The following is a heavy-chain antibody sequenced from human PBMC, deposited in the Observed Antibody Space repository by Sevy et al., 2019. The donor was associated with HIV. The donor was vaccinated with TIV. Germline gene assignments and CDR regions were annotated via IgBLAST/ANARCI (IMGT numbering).Heavy chain of an antibody. CDR1: GFTFDDFA. CDR3: AKDRAASGPGWYFDL. J-gene: IGHJ2*01. CDR2: INWNSGRT. Sequence: GGSLRLSCAASGFTFDDFAMHWVRQSPGKGLDWVSGINWNSGRTEYADSVKGRFTISRHNTKDSLYLQMHSLRHEDTAFYYCAKDRAASGPGWYFDLWGRGTLVTVSS. D-gene: IGHD6-13*01. V-gene: IGHV3-9*01.